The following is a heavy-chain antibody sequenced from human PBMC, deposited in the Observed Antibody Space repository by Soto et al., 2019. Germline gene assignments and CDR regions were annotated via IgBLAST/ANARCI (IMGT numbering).Heavy chain of an antibody. CDR2: IIPIFGTA. J-gene: IGHJ4*02. CDR1: GGTFSSYA. V-gene: IGHV1-69*13. Sequence: SVKVSCKASGGTFSSYAISWVRQAPGQGLEWMGGIIPIFGTANYAQKFQGRVTITADESTSTTYMELSSLRSEDTAVYYCARVGGSYYRLRPDEYYFDYWGQGTLVTVSS. D-gene: IGHD1-26*01. CDR3: ARVGGSYYRLRPDEYYFDY.